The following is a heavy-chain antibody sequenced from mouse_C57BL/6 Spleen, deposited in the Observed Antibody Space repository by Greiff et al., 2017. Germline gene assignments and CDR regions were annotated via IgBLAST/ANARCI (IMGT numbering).Heavy chain of an antibody. Sequence: EVKVEESGGGLVKPGGSLKLSCAASGFTFSDYGMHWVRQAPEKGLEWVAYISSGSSTIYYADTVKGRFTISRDNAKNTLFLQMTSLRSADTAMYYCARPNYGSSYWYFDVWGTGTTVTVSS. CDR3: ARPNYGSSYWYFDV. CDR2: ISSGSSTI. CDR1: GFTFSDYG. V-gene: IGHV5-17*01. J-gene: IGHJ1*03. D-gene: IGHD1-1*01.